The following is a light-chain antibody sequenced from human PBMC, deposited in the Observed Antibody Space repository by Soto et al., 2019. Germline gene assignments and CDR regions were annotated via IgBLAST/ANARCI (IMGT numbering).Light chain of an antibody. J-gene: IGLJ2*01. V-gene: IGLV4-60*03. CDR2: LEGSGSY. CDR3: ETWDSNSVV. CDR1: SGHSSYI. Sequence: QSVLTQSSSASASLGSSVKLTCTLSSGHSSYIIAWHQQQPGKAPRYLMKLEGSGSYNKGSGVPDRFSGSSSGADRYLTISNLQSEDEADYYCETWDSNSVVFGGGTKLT.